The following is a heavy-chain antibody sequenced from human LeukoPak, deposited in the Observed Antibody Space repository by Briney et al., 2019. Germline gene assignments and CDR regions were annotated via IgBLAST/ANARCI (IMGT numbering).Heavy chain of an antibody. CDR3: ARVGHYYYMDV. V-gene: IGHV4-30-4*08. J-gene: IGHJ6*03. CDR2: IYYSGST. CDR1: GGSISSGGYY. Sequence: SETLSLTCTVSGGSISSGGYYWSWIRQPPGKGLEWIGYIYYSGSTYYNPSLKSRGTISVDTSKNQFSLKLSSVTAADTAVYYCARVGHYYYMDVWGKGTTVTVSS.